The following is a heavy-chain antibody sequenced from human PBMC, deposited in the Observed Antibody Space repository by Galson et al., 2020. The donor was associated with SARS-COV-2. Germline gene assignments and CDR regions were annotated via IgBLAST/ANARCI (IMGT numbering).Heavy chain of an antibody. Sequence: ETSETLSLTCTVFGGSISSGDYYWSWIRQPPGKGLEWIGYIYYSGSTYYNPSLKSRVTISVDTSKNQFSLKLSSVTAADTAVYYCARVSGRITIFGVVIIDAFDIWGQGTMVTVSS. CDR3: ARVSGRITIFGVVIIDAFDI. J-gene: IGHJ3*02. CDR1: GGSISSGDYY. CDR2: IYYSGST. V-gene: IGHV4-30-4*01. D-gene: IGHD3-3*01.